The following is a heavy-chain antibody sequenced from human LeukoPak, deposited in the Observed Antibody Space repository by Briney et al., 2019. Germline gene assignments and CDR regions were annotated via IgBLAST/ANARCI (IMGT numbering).Heavy chain of an antibody. CDR2: ISGYSGNT. CDR3: ARLYSSSWAGAFDL. CDR1: GYTFTSYG. Sequence: ASVKVSCKASGYTFTSYGISWVRQAPGQGLEWMGWISGYSGNTNYAQKLQGRVTMTTDTSTSTAYMELRSLRSDDTAVYYCARLYSSSWAGAFDLWGQGTMVTVSS. D-gene: IGHD6-13*01. J-gene: IGHJ3*01. V-gene: IGHV1-18*01.